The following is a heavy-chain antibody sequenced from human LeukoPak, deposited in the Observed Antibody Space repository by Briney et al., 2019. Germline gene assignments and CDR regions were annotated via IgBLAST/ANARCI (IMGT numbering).Heavy chain of an antibody. CDR2: ISYDGSNK. CDR3: AREGRVNWFDP. Sequence: GGSLRLSCAASGFTFSSYAMHWVRQAPGKGLEWVAVISYDGSNKYYADSVKGRFTISRDNSKNTLYLQMNSLRAEDTAVYYCAREGRVNWFDPWGQGTLDTVSS. J-gene: IGHJ5*02. V-gene: IGHV3-30-3*01. CDR1: GFTFSSYA.